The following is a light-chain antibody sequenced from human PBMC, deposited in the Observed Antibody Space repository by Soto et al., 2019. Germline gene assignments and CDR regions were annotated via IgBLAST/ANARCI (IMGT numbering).Light chain of an antibody. CDR2: DAS. CDR3: QQYASSPLLT. Sequence: EIVLAQSPGTLSLSPGESATLSCRASQSVSSSFLAWYQQKAGQAPKLLIYDASTRATGIPDRFSGSGSGTDFTLSISRLEPEDFAVYYCQQYASSPLLTFGGGTKVDIK. V-gene: IGKV3-20*01. CDR1: QSVSSSF. J-gene: IGKJ4*01.